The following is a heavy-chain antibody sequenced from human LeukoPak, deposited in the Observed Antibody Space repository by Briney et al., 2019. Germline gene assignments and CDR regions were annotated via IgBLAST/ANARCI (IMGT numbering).Heavy chain of an antibody. CDR1: GFTFSSYG. D-gene: IGHD3-9*01. CDR2: IRYDGSNK. V-gene: IGHV3-30*02. J-gene: IGHJ4*02. Sequence: GGSLRLSCAASGFTFSSYGMHWVRQAPGKGLDWVAFIRYDGSNKYYADSVKGRFTISRDNSKNTLYLQMNSLRAEDTARYFCAEDPILTGFYNDGRWGQGTLVIVSS. CDR3: AEDPILTGFYNDGR.